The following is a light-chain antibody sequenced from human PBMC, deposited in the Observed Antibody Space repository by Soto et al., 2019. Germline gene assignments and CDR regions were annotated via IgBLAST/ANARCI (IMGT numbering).Light chain of an antibody. CDR2: KAS. CDR1: QSISTW. CDR3: QQYNTYGYVWT. V-gene: IGKV1-5*03. J-gene: IGKJ1*01. Sequence: RMTQSPSALSAPVRDRLTIICRASQSISTWLAWYQQKAGKAPSLLIFKASELESGVPSRFTGSGSGTEFTLTITSLQPDDFATYYCQQYNTYGYVWTFGQGTKVDIK.